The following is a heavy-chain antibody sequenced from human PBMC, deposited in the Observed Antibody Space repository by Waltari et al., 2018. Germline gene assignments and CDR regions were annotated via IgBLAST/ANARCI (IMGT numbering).Heavy chain of an antibody. V-gene: IGHV3-74*01. CDR2: INSEGGGI. CDR1: GFSFRSSW. CDR3: AKLTPPEDY. Sequence: EVQLVESGGSLVQPGGSLRLSCATSGFSFRSSWMHWVRHSPGKGLVWVSRINSEGGGIGYADSVRGRFTVSRDNARNTLYLQMNSLRDEDTAVYYCAKLTPPEDYWGQGTLVTVSS. D-gene: IGHD7-27*01. J-gene: IGHJ4*02.